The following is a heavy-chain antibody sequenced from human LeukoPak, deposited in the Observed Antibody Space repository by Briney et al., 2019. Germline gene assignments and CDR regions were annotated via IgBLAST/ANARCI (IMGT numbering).Heavy chain of an antibody. V-gene: IGHV3-15*07. CDR1: GFTFSSAW. D-gene: IGHD3-22*01. J-gene: IGHJ4*02. Sequence: GGSLRLSCAASGFTFSSAWMNWVRQAPGKGLEWVGRIITKTDGGTTDYAAPVKGRFTISRDDSTKTMYLQMNSLKTEDTAVYYCTTDYYDSSGLRYWGQGTLVTISS. CDR2: IITKTDGGTT. CDR3: TTDYYDSSGLRY.